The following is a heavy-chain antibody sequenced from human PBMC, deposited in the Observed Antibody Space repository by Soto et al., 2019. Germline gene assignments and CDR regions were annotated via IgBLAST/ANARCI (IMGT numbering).Heavy chain of an antibody. J-gene: IGHJ4*02. V-gene: IGHV3-23*01. CDR2: IRASVGTK. CDR3: AKPDPPDS. CDR1: GFTFSSYA. Sequence: EVQLLESGGGLVQPGGSLRLSCAASGFTFSSYAMNWVRQAPGKGLEWVSAIRASVGTKYSADSVKGRFTIPRDNPKNTLNLQMNSLRAEDTAVYYCAKPDPPDSRGQGTLVTVSS.